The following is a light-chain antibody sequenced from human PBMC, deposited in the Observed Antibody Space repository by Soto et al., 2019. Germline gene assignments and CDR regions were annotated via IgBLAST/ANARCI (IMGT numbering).Light chain of an antibody. CDR3: QQYNDWPPWT. CDR2: GAS. Sequence: EVVMTQSLVTLSVSPGERATLSCRASRSVSHNLAWYQQKPGQAPRLLIYGASIRATGIPVRFSGSGSGTEFTLTISSLQSEDFAVYYCQQYNDWPPWTFGQGTKVEIK. J-gene: IGKJ1*01. V-gene: IGKV3-15*01. CDR1: RSVSHN.